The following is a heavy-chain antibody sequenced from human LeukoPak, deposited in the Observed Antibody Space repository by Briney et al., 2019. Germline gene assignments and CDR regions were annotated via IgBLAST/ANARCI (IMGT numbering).Heavy chain of an antibody. CDR3: ARDTDPDY. CDR1: GFTFSSYW. Sequence: GGSLRLSCAASGFTFSSYWMTWVRQAPGKGLEWVANMSQDGRQKYYVDSVKGRFTISRDNAKNSLYLLMNSLRAEDTAVYYCARDTDPDYWGQGTLVTVSS. CDR2: MSQDGRQK. J-gene: IGHJ4*02. V-gene: IGHV3-7*05.